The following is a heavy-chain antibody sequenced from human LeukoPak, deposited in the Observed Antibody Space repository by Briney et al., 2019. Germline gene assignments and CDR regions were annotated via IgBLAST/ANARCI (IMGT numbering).Heavy chain of an antibody. J-gene: IGHJ5*02. CDR3: ARGLDYYGSGSPPFDP. D-gene: IGHD3-10*01. CDR2: IYYSGST. CDR1: GGSISSYY. Sequence: SETLSLTCTVSGGSISSYYWSWIRQPPGKGLEWIGYIYYSGSTNYNPSLKSRVTISVDKSKNQFSLKLSSVTAADTAVYYCARGLDYYGSGSPPFDPWGQGTLVTVSS. V-gene: IGHV4-59*12.